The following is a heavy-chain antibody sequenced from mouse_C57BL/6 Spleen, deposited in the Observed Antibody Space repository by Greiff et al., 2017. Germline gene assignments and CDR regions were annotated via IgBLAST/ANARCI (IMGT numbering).Heavy chain of an antibody. J-gene: IGHJ3*01. D-gene: IGHD1-1*01. Sequence: VQLQQPGAELVRPGSSVTLSCKASGYTFTSYWMDWVKQRPGQGLEWIGNIYPSDSETHYNQKFKDKATLTVDKSSSTAYMQLSSLTSEDSAVXYCARRGDYGSSPAWFAYWGQGTLVTVSA. CDR3: ARRGDYGSSPAWFAY. V-gene: IGHV1-61*01. CDR1: GYTFTSYW. CDR2: IYPSDSET.